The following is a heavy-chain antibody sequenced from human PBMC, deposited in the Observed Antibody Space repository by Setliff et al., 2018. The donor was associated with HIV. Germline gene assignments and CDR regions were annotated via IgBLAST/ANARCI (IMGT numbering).Heavy chain of an antibody. CDR3: ARTPPPNNYGDYIIDY. Sequence: SGPTLVNPTQTLTLTCTFSGFSLSTSGMCVNWIRQPPGKALEWLARIDWDDNKFYSTSLKTRLTISKDTSKNQVVLTMTYMDPVDTATYYCARTPPPNNYGDYIIDYWGQGTPVTVSS. V-gene: IGHV2-70*17. CDR1: GFSLSTSGMC. D-gene: IGHD4-17*01. CDR2: IDWDDNK. J-gene: IGHJ4*02.